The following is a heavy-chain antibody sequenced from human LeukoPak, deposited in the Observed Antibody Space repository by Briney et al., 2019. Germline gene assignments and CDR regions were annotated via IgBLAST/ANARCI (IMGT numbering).Heavy chain of an antibody. CDR1: GFTFSSYG. CDR2: IWYDGSNK. J-gene: IGHJ4*02. CDR3: AKDSRNYYDSSGYYSIFDY. D-gene: IGHD3-22*01. Sequence: GGSLRLSCAASGFTFSSYGMHWVRQAPGKGLEWVAVIWYDGSNKYYADSVKGRFTISRDNSKNTLYLQMNSLRAEDTAVYYCAKDSRNYYDSSGYYSIFDYWGQGTLVTVSS. V-gene: IGHV3-33*06.